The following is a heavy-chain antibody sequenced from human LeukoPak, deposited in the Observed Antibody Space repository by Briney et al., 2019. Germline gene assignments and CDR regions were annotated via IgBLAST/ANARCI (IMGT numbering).Heavy chain of an antibody. V-gene: IGHV1-18*01. CDR1: GGTFSSYA. Sequence: ASVKVSCKASGGTFSSYAISWVRQAPGQGLEWMGWISAYNGNTNYAQKLQGRVTMTTDTPTSTAYMELRSLRSDDTAVYYCARDKRHWFDPWGQGTLVTVSS. CDR3: ARDKRHWFDP. CDR2: ISAYNGNT. J-gene: IGHJ5*02.